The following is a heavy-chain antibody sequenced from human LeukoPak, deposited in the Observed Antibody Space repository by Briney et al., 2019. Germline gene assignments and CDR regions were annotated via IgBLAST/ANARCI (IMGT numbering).Heavy chain of an antibody. Sequence: SQTLSLTCTVSGGSISSGSYYWSWIRQPAGKGLEWIGRIYTSGSTNYNPSLKSRVTISVDTSKNQFPLQLSSVTAADTAVYYCARGEFTAMVIPEGGSFDYWGQGTLVTVSS. CDR3: ARGEFTAMVIPEGGSFDY. V-gene: IGHV4-61*02. CDR2: IYTSGST. D-gene: IGHD5-18*01. J-gene: IGHJ4*02. CDR1: GGSISSGSYY.